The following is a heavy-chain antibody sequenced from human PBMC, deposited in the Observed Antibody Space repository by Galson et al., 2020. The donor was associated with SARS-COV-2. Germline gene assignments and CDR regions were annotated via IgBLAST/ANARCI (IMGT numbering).Heavy chain of an antibody. CDR2: ITSSSTT. CDR1: GFTFSNYN. V-gene: IGHV3-48*02. Sequence: LSLTCAASGFTFSNYNMNWVRQAPGKGLEWVSFITSSSTTYYADSVKGRFTISRDNAKNSLYLQMSGLRDDDTALYYCSRGLSSSWPFSDFWGQGALVTVSS. D-gene: IGHD6-13*01. J-gene: IGHJ4*02. CDR3: SRGLSSSWPFSDF.